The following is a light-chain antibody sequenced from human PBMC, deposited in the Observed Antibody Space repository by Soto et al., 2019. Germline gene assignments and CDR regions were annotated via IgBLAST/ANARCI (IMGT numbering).Light chain of an antibody. CDR3: QQYGYSPIT. Sequence: SLTPGTQSVPPGERVNLSCRANQTISINVAWYQQKPGQAPRLLIYDASSRATGSPDRFSGGGSGTDFTLTISRLEPEDFAAYYCQQYGYSPITFGQGTRLEIK. V-gene: IGKV3-20*01. CDR1: QTISIN. CDR2: DAS. J-gene: IGKJ5*01.